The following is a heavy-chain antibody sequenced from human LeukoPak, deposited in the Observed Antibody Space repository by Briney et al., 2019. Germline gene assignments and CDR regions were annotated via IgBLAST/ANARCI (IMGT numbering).Heavy chain of an antibody. V-gene: IGHV1-69*13. D-gene: IGHD3-22*01. Sequence: ASVTVSCKASGGTFSSYAISWVRQAPGQGLEWMGGIIPIFGTANYAQKFQGRVTITADESTSTAYMELSSLRSEDTAVYYCAGYSNYYDSSGYYYFDYWGQGTLVTVSS. CDR1: GGTFSSYA. CDR2: IIPIFGTA. J-gene: IGHJ4*02. CDR3: AGYSNYYDSSGYYYFDY.